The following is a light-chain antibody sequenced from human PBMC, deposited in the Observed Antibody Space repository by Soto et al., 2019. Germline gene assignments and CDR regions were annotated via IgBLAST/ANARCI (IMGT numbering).Light chain of an antibody. V-gene: IGLV1-44*01. Sequence: QSVLTQPPSASGTPGQRVTISCSGSRSNIGSNAVSWYQQLPGTAPKLLIYNDNHRPSGVPDRFSASKSGTSASLAISGLQSEYEADYYCSAWDDSLNARGVFGGGTKLTVL. CDR2: NDN. CDR3: SAWDDSLNARGV. CDR1: RSNIGSNA. J-gene: IGLJ3*02.